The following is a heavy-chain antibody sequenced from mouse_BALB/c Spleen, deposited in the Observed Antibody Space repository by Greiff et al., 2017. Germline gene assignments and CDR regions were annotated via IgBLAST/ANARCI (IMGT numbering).Heavy chain of an antibody. CDR1: GFSLTSYG. J-gene: IGHJ4*01. D-gene: IGHD3-1*01. CDR2: IWAGGST. CDR3: ARDLGFPAMDY. Sequence: VKLMESGPGLVAPSQSLSITCTVSGFSLTSYGVHWVRQPPGKGLEWLGVIWAGGSTNYNSALMSRLSISKDNSKSQVFLKMNSLQTDDTAMYYCARDLGFPAMDYWGQGTSVTVSS. V-gene: IGHV2-9*02.